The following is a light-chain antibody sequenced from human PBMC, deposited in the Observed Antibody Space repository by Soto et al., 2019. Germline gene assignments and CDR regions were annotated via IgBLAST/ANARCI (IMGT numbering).Light chain of an antibody. CDR2: DAS. Sequence: VLTQSPATLSLSPGESATLSCMSSQSVSSNLAWYQQKPGQAPRLLIYDASNRATGIPARFIGSRSGTDCTLTISSLQPEDVAVYYCHQRSNWPPTFGGGTKVDIK. J-gene: IGKJ4*01. CDR1: QSVSSN. CDR3: HQRSNWPPT. V-gene: IGKV3-11*01.